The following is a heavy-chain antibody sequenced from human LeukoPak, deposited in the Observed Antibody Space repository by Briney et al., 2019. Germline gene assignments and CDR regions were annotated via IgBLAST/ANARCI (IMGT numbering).Heavy chain of an antibody. J-gene: IGHJ4*02. V-gene: IGHV4-34*01. CDR2: INHSGST. D-gene: IGHD3-10*02. CDR1: GGSFSGYY. CDR3: ARDTATALTRFKFDY. Sequence: SETLSLTSAVYGGSFSGYYWSWIRQPPGKGLEWIGEINHSGSTNYNPSLKSRVTISVDTSKNQFSLKLSSVTAADTAVYYCARDTATALTRFKFDYWGQGTLVTVSS.